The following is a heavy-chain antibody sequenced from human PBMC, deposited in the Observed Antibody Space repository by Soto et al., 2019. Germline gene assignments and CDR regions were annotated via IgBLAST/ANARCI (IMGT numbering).Heavy chain of an antibody. CDR3: AREMLLPTALEYWFDP. CDR1: GGSISSSSYY. V-gene: IGHV4-39*02. Sequence: PSETLSLTCTVSGGSISSSSYYWGWIRQPPGKGLEWIGSIYYSGSTYYNPSLKSRVTISVDTSKNQFSLKLSSVTAADTAVYYCAREMLLPTALEYWFDPWGQGSLVTVSS. CDR2: IYYSGST. J-gene: IGHJ5*02. D-gene: IGHD2-2*01.